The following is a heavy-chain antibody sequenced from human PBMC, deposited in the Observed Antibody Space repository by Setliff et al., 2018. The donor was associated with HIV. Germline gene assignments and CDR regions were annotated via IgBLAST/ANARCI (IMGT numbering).Heavy chain of an antibody. V-gene: IGHV1-69*05. CDR3: ARDLSPLGYVQYYFDY. J-gene: IGHJ4*02. CDR1: GGTFGIYG. CDR2: TIPMFGTA. Sequence: SVKVSCKASGGTFGIYGISWVRQAPGQGLEWMGGTIPMFGTANYAQKFQGRVTITRDTSASTAYMELSSLRSEDTAVYYCARDLSPLGYVQYYFDYWGQGTLVTVSS. D-gene: IGHD5-12*01.